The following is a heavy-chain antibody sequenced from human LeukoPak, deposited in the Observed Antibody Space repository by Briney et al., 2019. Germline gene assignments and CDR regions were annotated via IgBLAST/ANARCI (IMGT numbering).Heavy chain of an antibody. J-gene: IGHJ5*02. CDR2: IYYSGST. D-gene: IGHD3-10*01. Sequence: SETLSLTCTVPGGSISSGDYYWSWIRQPPGKGLEWIGYIYYSGSTYYNPSLKSRVTISVDTSKNQFSLKLSSVTAADTAVYYCARGSGSGSSFIWFDPWGQGTQVTVSS. CDR3: ARGSGSGSSFIWFDP. V-gene: IGHV4-30-4*01. CDR1: GGSISSGDYY.